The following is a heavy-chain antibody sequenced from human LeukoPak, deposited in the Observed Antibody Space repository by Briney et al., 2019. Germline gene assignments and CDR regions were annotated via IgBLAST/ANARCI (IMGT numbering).Heavy chain of an antibody. CDR3: ARDQGRGLLPY. Sequence: ASVKVSCKASGYTFTGYYMHWVRQAPGQGLEWMGRINPNSGGTNYAQKFQGRVTMTRDTSTSTVYMELSSLRSEDTAVYYCARDQGRGLLPYWGQGTLVTVSS. V-gene: IGHV1-2*06. J-gene: IGHJ4*02. CDR2: INPNSGGT. D-gene: IGHD3-22*01. CDR1: GYTFTGYY.